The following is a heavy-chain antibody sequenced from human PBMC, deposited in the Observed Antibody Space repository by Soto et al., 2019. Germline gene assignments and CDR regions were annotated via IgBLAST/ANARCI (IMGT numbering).Heavy chain of an antibody. CDR2: INAGNGNT. D-gene: IGHD2-2*01. Sequence: ASVKVSCKASGYTFASYAMHWVRQAPGQRLEWMGWINAGNGNTKYSQKFQGRVTITRDTSASTAYMELSSLRSEDTAVYYCASQREYCSSTSCYGGVDYWGQGTLVTVSS. V-gene: IGHV1-3*01. J-gene: IGHJ4*02. CDR1: GYTFASYA. CDR3: ASQREYCSSTSCYGGVDY.